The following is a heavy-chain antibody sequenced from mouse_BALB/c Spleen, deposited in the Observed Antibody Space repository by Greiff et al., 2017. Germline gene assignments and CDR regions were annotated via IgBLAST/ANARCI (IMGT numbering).Heavy chain of an antibody. CDR2: ISYSGST. J-gene: IGHJ4*01. CDR3: ARSHYYGSLYAMDY. V-gene: IGHV3-2*02. D-gene: IGHD1-2*01. CDR1: GYSITSDYA. Sequence: EVKLVESGPGLVKPSQSLSLTCTVTGYSITSDYAWNWIRQFPGNKLEWMGYISYSGSTSYNPSLKSRISITRDTSKNQFFLQLNSVTTEDTATYYCARSHYYGSLYAMDYWGQGTSVTVSS.